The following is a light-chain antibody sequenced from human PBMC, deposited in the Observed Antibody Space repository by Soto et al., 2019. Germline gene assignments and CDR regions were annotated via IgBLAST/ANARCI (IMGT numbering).Light chain of an antibody. Sequence: DIQMTQSPSTLSGSVGDRVTITCRASQTISSWLAWYQQKPGKAPKLLIYKASTLKSGVPSRFSGSGSGTEFTLTISSLQPDDFATYYCQHHNSYSEAFGQGTK. CDR3: QHHNSYSEA. J-gene: IGKJ1*01. CDR1: QTISSW. CDR2: KAS. V-gene: IGKV1-5*03.